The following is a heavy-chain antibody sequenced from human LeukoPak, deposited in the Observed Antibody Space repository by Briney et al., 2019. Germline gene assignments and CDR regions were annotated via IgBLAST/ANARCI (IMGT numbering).Heavy chain of an antibody. CDR3: ASNYDFWSGYYRTLYYYYYGMDV. J-gene: IGHJ6*02. D-gene: IGHD3-3*01. Sequence: SVRVSCKASGGTFSSYAISWVRQAPGQGLEWMGGIIPIFGTANYAQKFQGRVTITADESTSTAYMEPSSLRSEDTAVYYCASNYDFWSGYYRTLYYYYYGMDVWGQGTTVTVSS. V-gene: IGHV1-69*13. CDR1: GGTFSSYA. CDR2: IIPIFGTA.